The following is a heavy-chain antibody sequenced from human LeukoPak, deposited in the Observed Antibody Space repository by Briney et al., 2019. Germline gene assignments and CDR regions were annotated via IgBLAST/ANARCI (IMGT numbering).Heavy chain of an antibody. CDR1: GGSISSYY. CDR2: IYYSGST. CDR3: AGHDSSGTYFQH. J-gene: IGHJ1*01. Sequence: PSETLSLTCTVSGGSISSYYWSWIRQPPGKGLEWIGYIYYSGSTNYNPSLRGRVTISVDTSKNQFSLKLSSVTAADTAVYYCAGHDSSGTYFQHWGQGTLVTVSS. V-gene: IGHV4-59*01. D-gene: IGHD3-22*01.